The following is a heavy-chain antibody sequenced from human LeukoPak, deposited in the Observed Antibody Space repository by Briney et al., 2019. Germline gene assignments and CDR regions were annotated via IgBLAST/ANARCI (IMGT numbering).Heavy chain of an antibody. CDR3: ARDRIAAAGRGWFDP. CDR2: INSDGSST. V-gene: IGHV3-74*01. Sequence: GGSLRLSCAASGFTFSSYWMHWVRRAPGKGLVWVSRINSDGSSTSYADSVKGRFTISRDNAKNTLYLQMNSLRAEDTAVYYCARDRIAAAGRGWFDPWGQGTLVTVSS. CDR1: GFTFSSYW. J-gene: IGHJ5*02. D-gene: IGHD6-13*01.